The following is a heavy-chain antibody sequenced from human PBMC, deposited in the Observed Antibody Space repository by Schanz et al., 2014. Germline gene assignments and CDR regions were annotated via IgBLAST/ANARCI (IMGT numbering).Heavy chain of an antibody. V-gene: IGHV3-30*14. Sequence: PGGSLRLSCAASGFTFSSYAMHWVRQAPGKGLEWVAVISYDGSNKYYADSVKGRFTISRDRFQNTLYLRMSSLRAEDTAVYYCARPRFDYGEVDYWGQGTLVTVSS. CDR2: ISYDGSNK. D-gene: IGHD4-17*01. CDR1: GFTFSSYA. CDR3: ARPRFDYGEVDY. J-gene: IGHJ4*02.